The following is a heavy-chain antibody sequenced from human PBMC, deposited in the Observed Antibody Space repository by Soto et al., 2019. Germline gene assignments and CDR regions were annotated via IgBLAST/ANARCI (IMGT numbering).Heavy chain of an antibody. V-gene: IGHV3-30-3*01. J-gene: IGHJ4*02. CDR1: GFTFTSHA. D-gene: IGHD6-13*01. Sequence: TVGSLRLSCAASGFTFTSHAMHLVRQAPGKGLEWVALISYDGYGKYFANSVKGRFTISRDNSKKTLFLQMNSLRPEDTAVFYCARDLNPLGQQLVESQAAPFDYWGQGTLVTVSS. CDR2: ISYDGYGK. CDR3: ARDLNPLGQQLVESQAAPFDY.